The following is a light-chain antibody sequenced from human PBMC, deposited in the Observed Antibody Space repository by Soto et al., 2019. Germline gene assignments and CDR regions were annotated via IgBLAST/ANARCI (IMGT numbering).Light chain of an antibody. V-gene: IGKV3-20*01. CDR2: GAS. J-gene: IGKJ4*01. CDR3: QQYSTSPLT. CDR1: QSVRSSH. Sequence: EIVLTQSPGNLSLSPGERATLSCRASQSVRSSHLAWYQQKPGQAPRLLIYGASSRATGIPDRFSGSGSGTDFTLTISRLEPEDFAVYHCQQYSTSPLTFGGGTKVEIK.